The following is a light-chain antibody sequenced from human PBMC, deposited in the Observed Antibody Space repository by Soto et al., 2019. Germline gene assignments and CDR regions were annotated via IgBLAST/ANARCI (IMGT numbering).Light chain of an antibody. V-gene: IGLV3-21*02. CDR3: QVWDSSSDVV. CDR1: NIGSKS. Sequence: SYELTQPPSVSVAPGQTARITCGGNNIGSKSVHWYQQKPGQAPVLVVYYDSDRPSGIPERFSGSNSGNTATLTISRAEAGDEADYYCQVWDSSSDVVFGGGTKVTVL. CDR2: YDS. J-gene: IGLJ2*01.